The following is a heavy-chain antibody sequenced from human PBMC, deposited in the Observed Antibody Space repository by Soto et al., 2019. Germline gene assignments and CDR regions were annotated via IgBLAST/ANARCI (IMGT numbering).Heavy chain of an antibody. CDR2: ISSGGDYI. CDR3: ARVVGSCSTASCFAYFDS. V-gene: IGHV3-21*06. J-gene: IGHJ4*02. CDR1: GFAFSPYG. D-gene: IGHD2-2*01. Sequence: EVQVVESGGGLVKPGGSLRLSCAASGFAFSPYGMNWVRQAPGKGLEWVSSISSGGDYIFYADSVKGRFTISRDNAKHSLYLQMNSLRAEDAAVYYCARVVGSCSTASCFAYFDSWGQGTLVTVSS.